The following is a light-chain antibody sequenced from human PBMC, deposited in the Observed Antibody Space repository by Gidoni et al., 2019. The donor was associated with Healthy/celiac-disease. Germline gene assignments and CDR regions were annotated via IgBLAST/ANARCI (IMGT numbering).Light chain of an antibody. V-gene: IGKV4-1*01. J-gene: IGKJ1*01. Sequence: DIVMTQSPDSLAVSPGERTTINCKSNQRVLYSSNNKNYLAWYQQKPGQPPKLLIYWASTRESGVPDRFSGSGSGTDFTLTISSLQAEDVAVYYCQQYYSTPQTFGQGTKVEIK. CDR3: QQYYSTPQT. CDR1: QRVLYSSNNKNY. CDR2: WAS.